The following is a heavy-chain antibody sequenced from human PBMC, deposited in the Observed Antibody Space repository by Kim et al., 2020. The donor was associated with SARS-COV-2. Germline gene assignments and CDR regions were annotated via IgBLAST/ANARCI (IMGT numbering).Heavy chain of an antibody. V-gene: IGHV4-39*01. CDR1: GGSISSSSYY. D-gene: IGHD3-9*01. CDR3: AREVQLRYFDWSYYYYGMDV. J-gene: IGHJ6*02. Sequence: SETLSLTCTVSGGSISSSSYYWGWIRQPPGKGLEWIGSIYYSGSTYYNPSLKSRVTISVDTSKNQFSLQLGSVTAADTAVYYCAREVQLRYFDWSYYYYGMDVWGQGTTVTVSS. CDR2: IYYSGST.